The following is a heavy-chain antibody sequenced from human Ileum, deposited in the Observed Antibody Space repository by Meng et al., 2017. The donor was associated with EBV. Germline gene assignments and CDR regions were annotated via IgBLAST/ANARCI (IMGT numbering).Heavy chain of an antibody. CDR2: MNPNRGTT. CDR1: GYTFTSYD. J-gene: IGHJ5*02. CDR3: ARGSGAGGRDWFDP. Sequence: HRAQPGPEVKKPGASVKFPCKASGYTFTSYDINWVRQGTGQGLEWMGWMNPNRGTTGYAQKFQGRVTMTRNTSINTAYLEVISLTSEDTAVYYCARGSGAGGRDWFDPWGQGTLVTVSS. D-gene: IGHD3-16*01. V-gene: IGHV1-8*01.